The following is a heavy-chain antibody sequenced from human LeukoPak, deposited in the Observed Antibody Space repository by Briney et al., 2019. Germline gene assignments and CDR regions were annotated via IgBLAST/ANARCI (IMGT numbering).Heavy chain of an antibody. CDR1: GFTFSSYG. D-gene: IGHD6-13*01. J-gene: IGHJ3*02. V-gene: IGHV3-30*18. CDR2: KSYDGSNK. Sequence: PGGSLRLSCAASGFTFSSYGMHWVRQAPGKGLEWVAVKSYDGSNKYYADSVKGRFTISRDNSKNTLYLQMNSLRAEDTAVYYCAKAVAADDAFDIWGQGTMVTVSS. CDR3: AKAVAADDAFDI.